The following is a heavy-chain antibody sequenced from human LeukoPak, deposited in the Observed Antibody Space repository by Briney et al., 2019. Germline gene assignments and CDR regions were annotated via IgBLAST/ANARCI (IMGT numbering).Heavy chain of an antibody. CDR3: ARDSSAERGQQLAN. D-gene: IGHD6-13*01. CDR1: GFTVSSNY. CDR2: IYSGGST. Sequence: GGSLRLSCAASGFTVSSNYMSWVRQAPGKGLEWVSVIYSGGSTYYADSVKGRFTISRHNSKNTLYLQMNSLRAEDTAVYYCARDSSAERGQQLANWGQGTLVIVSS. V-gene: IGHV3-53*04. J-gene: IGHJ4*02.